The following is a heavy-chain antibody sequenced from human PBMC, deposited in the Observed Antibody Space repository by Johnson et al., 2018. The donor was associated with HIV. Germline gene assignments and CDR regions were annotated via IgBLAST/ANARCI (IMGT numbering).Heavy chain of an antibody. CDR2: ISGSGGST. CDR1: GFTFSSYA. Sequence: VQLVESGGGLVQPGGSLRLSCAASGFTFSSYAMSWVRQAPGKGLEWVSAISGSGGSTYYADSVKGRFTISRDNSKNTLYLQMNSLRAEETAVYYCARELGYCSGGSCYDAFDIWGQGTMVTVSS. J-gene: IGHJ3*02. V-gene: IGHV3-23*04. CDR3: ARELGYCSGGSCYDAFDI. D-gene: IGHD2-15*01.